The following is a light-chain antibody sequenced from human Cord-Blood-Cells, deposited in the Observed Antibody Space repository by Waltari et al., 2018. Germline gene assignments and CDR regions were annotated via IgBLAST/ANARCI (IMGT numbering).Light chain of an antibody. CDR3: QQSYSTPPT. CDR1: QSISSY. Sequence: DIQMTQSPSSLSASVGDRVTITCRASQSISSYLNRYQQKPGKAPKLLIYAASSLQSGVPSRFSGSGSGTDFTLTINSLQPEDFATYYCQQSYSTPPTFGGGTKVEIK. J-gene: IGKJ4*01. V-gene: IGKV1-39*01. CDR2: AAS.